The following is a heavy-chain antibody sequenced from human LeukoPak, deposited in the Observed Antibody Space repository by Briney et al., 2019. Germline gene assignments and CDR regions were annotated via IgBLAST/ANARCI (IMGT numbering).Heavy chain of an antibody. CDR2: IYYSGST. D-gene: IGHD4-17*01. CDR3: ARGAMTTAREGYFDL. V-gene: IGHV4-59*12. J-gene: IGHJ2*01. CDR1: GGSISSYY. Sequence: PSETLSLTCIVSGGSISSYYWSWIRQPPGKGLEWIGYIYYSGSTYYNPSLKSRVTLSVDTSKNQFSLKLSSVTAADAAVYYCARGAMTTAREGYFDLWGRGTLVTVSS.